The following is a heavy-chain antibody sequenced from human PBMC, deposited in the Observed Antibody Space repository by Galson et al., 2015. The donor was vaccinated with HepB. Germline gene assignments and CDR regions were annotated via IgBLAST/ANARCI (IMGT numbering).Heavy chain of an antibody. V-gene: IGHV2-5*02. J-gene: IGHJ4*02. CDR2: IYWDDDK. CDR1: GFSLNTSGVG. CDR3: AHRDLDSSGFDY. D-gene: IGHD3-22*01. Sequence: PALVKPTQTLTLTCTFSGFSLNTSGVGVGWIRQPPGKALEWLALIYWDDDKRYSPSLKSRLTITKDTSKNQVVLTMTNMDPVDAATYYCAHRDLDSSGFDYWGQGTLVTVSS.